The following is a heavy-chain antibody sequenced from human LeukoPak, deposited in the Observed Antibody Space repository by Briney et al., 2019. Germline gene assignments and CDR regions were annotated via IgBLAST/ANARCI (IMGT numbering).Heavy chain of an antibody. V-gene: IGHV4-30-4*01. Sequence: SQTLSLTCTVSGGSISSGDYYWSWIRQPPGKGLEWIGYIYYSGSTYYNPSLKSRVTISVDTSKNQFSLQLNSVTPEDTAVYYCARLVKANYYYYGMDVWGQGTTVTVSS. CDR1: GGSISSGDYY. D-gene: IGHD2-8*02. J-gene: IGHJ6*02. CDR3: ARLVKANYYYYGMDV. CDR2: IYYSGST.